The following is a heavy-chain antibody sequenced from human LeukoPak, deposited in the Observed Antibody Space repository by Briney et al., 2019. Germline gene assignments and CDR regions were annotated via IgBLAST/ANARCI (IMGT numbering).Heavy chain of an antibody. J-gene: IGHJ5*02. V-gene: IGHV1-69*13. CDR1: GGTFSSYA. CDR2: IIPIFGTA. D-gene: IGHD5-12*01. CDR3: ARGRTGYSDHLDWFDP. Sequence: SVKVSCKASGGTFSSYAISWVRQAPGQGLEWMGGIIPIFGTANYAQKFQGRVTITADESTSTAYMELSSLRSEDTAVYYCARGRTGYSDHLDWFDPWGQGTLVTVSS.